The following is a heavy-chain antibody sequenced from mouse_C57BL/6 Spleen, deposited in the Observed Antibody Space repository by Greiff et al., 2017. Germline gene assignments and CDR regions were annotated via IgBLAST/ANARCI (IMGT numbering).Heavy chain of an antibody. D-gene: IGHD1-1*01. CDR3: ARRGIHYYGSSYTSYYAMDY. J-gene: IGHJ4*01. CDR1: GFTFSDYG. CDR2: ISSGSSTI. V-gene: IGHV5-17*01. Sequence: EVKLVESGGGLVKPGGSLKLSCAASGFTFSDYGMHWVRQAPEKGLEWVAYISSGSSTIYYADTVKGRFTISRDNAKNTLFLQMTSQRSEDTAMYYCARRGIHYYGSSYTSYYAMDYWGQGTSVTVAS.